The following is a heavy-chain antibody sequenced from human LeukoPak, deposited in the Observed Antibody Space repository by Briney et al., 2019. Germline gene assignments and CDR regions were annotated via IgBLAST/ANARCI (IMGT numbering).Heavy chain of an antibody. J-gene: IGHJ4*02. Sequence: PGGSLRLSCAASGFTFSSYEMNWVRQAPGNGLEWVSYISSSGSTIYYADSVKCRFTISRDNAKNSLYLQMNSLRAEDTAVYYCARDWQIWSFDYWGQGTLVTVSS. D-gene: IGHD5-18*01. CDR1: GFTFSSYE. CDR2: ISSSGSTI. V-gene: IGHV3-48*03. CDR3: ARDWQIWSFDY.